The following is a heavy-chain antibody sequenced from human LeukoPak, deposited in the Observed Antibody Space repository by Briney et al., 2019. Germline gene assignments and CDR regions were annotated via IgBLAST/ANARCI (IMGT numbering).Heavy chain of an antibody. CDR2: ITSSRSYI. D-gene: IGHD3-22*01. CDR3: ARDYYDSSGYYYLAY. V-gene: IGHV3-21*01. J-gene: IGHJ4*02. Sequence: GGSLRLSCAASGFTFSSYSVNWVRQAPGKGLEWVSSITSSRSYIYYADSVKGRFTISRDNAKNSLYLQMNSLRAEDTAVYYCARDYYDSSGYYYLAYWGREPWSPSPQ. CDR1: GFTFSSYS.